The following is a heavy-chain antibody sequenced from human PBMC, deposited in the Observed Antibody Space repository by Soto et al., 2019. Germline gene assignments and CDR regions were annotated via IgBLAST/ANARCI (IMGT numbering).Heavy chain of an antibody. J-gene: IGHJ4*02. CDR1: GYTFTTYY. CDR3: TRDLGGSYFDY. D-gene: IGHD1-26*01. CDR2: INPSDGST. Sequence: QVQLVQSGAEVKRPGASVRVSCKASGYTFTTYYLHWVRQAPGQGLEWMAVINPSDGSTTYAQKFQGRVTMTRDTYTSPVYMDLGSLTSDDTAVYFCTRDLGGSYFDYWGQGTLVTVSS. V-gene: IGHV1-46*03.